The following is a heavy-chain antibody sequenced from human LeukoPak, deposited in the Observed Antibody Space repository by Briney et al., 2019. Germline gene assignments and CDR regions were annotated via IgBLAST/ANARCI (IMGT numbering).Heavy chain of an antibody. CDR2: ISSSGSTI. J-gene: IGHJ3*02. CDR3: ARGNSYGYSAFDI. D-gene: IGHD5-18*01. V-gene: IGHV3-48*03. CDR1: GFTFSSYE. Sequence: GGSLRLSCAASGFTFSSYEMNWVRQAPGKGLEWVSYISSSGSTIYYADSVKGRFTISRDNAKNSLYLQMNSLRAEDTAVYYCARGNSYGYSAFDIWGQGTMVTVSS.